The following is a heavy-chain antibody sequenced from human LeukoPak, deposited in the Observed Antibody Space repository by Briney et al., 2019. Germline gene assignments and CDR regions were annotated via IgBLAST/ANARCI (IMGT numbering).Heavy chain of an antibody. CDR1: GFTFSSYG. CDR2: IRYDGSNK. V-gene: IGHV3-30*02. Sequence: GGSLRLSCAASGFTFSSYGMHWVRQAPGKGLEWVAFIRYDGSNKYYADSVKGRFTISRDNSKNTLYLQMNSLRAEDTAVYYCAKDRFAGPRGGSCHNYWGQGTLVTVSS. CDR3: AKDRFAGPRGGSCHNY. D-gene: IGHD2-15*01. J-gene: IGHJ4*02.